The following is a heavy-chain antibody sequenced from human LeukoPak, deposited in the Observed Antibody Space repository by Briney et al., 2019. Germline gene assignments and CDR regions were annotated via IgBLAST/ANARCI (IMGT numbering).Heavy chain of an antibody. CDR2: ISSDGSNI. D-gene: IGHD5-24*01. V-gene: IGHV3-30*04. CDR3: SRGGNVYNYRSYFDY. Sequence: GGSLRLSCAASRFTFTTYAIHCVREAPGKGLEWVSVISSDGSNIYYADSVKGRFTISRDNYKNTVHLQLNSLRAEDTAIYYCSRGGNVYNYRSYFDYWGQGTLVTASS. CDR1: RFTFTTYA. J-gene: IGHJ4*02.